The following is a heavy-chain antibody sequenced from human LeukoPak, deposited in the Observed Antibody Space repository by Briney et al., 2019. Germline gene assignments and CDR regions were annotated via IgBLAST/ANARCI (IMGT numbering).Heavy chain of an antibody. D-gene: IGHD2-8*01. V-gene: IGHV3-7*01. J-gene: IGHJ4*02. Sequence: GGSLRLSCVPSGFTFSQYLMTWVRQAPGKGLEWVANINQDGSEKYYVDSVEGRFTISRDNARNSLFLQMNSLRVDDTAVYYCTRDRWSPYWGQGTLVTVSS. CDR1: GFTFSQYL. CDR2: INQDGSEK. CDR3: TRDRWSPY.